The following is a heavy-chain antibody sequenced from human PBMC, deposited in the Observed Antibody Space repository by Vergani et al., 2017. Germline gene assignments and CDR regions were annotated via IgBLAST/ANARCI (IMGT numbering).Heavy chain of an antibody. J-gene: IGHJ3*02. CDR2: ISNSGNTI. Sequence: QVQLVESGGGLVKPGGSLRLSCAASGFSFSDHYMTWIRQAPGKGLEWVSYISNSGNTIEYADSVKGRLSISRDNAKSSLFLQMDSLRAEDTAVYYCARDHRDYNNYPGTFDIWGQGSMVTVSS. CDR1: GFSFSDHY. D-gene: IGHD5-24*01. CDR3: ARDHRDYNNYPGTFDI. V-gene: IGHV3-11*01.